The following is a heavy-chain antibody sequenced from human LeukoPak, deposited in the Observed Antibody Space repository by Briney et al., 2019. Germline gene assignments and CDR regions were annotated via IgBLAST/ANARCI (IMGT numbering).Heavy chain of an antibody. CDR3: ARDLVGLGAGMDV. Sequence: GGSLRLSCAASGFTFSSYGMHWVRQAPGKGLEWVAVISYDGSNKYYADSVKGRFTISRDNSKNTLYLQMNSLRAEDTAVYYCARDLVGLGAGMDVWGQGTTVTVSS. CDR1: GFTFSSYG. V-gene: IGHV3-30*03. D-gene: IGHD1-26*01. CDR2: ISYDGSNK. J-gene: IGHJ6*02.